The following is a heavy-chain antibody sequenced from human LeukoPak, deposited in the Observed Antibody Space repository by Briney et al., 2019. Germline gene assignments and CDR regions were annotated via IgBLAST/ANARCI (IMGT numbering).Heavy chain of an antibody. CDR3: ARDVLSSSEGYFDL. J-gene: IGHJ2*01. CDR2: IYSGGST. Sequence: GGSLRLSCAPSGFIVSNNYMTWVRQAPGKGLEWVSVIYSGGSTYYADSVKGRFTISRDNSKNTLYLQMNSLRAEDTAVYFCARDVLSSSEGYFDLWGRGTLVTVSS. D-gene: IGHD6-13*01. CDR1: GFIVSNNY. V-gene: IGHV3-53*01.